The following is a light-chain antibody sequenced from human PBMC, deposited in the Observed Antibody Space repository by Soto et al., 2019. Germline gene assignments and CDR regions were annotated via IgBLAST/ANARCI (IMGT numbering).Light chain of an antibody. J-gene: IGKJ3*01. CDR1: QSLSIN. CDR2: GAS. Sequence: ERVMTQSPATLSVSPGERATLSCRASQSLSINLAWYQQKPGQAPRLLIYGASTRATGIPARLSGSGSGTEFTRTISSLQAEDFAVYYCQQYNGWPPLFGPGTKVDIK. CDR3: QQYNGWPPL. V-gene: IGKV3-15*01.